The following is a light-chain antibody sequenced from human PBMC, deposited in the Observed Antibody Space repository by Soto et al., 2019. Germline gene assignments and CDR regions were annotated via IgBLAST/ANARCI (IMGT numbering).Light chain of an antibody. CDR1: SSNIGATYD. CDR3: CSYAGSYTWI. Sequence: QSVLTQPPSVSGAPGQRVTISCTGSSSNIGATYDVHWYQQLPGTAPKLLIYANTNRPSGVPDRFSGSKSGTSASLTISGVQSDDEADYYCCSYAGSYTWIFGGGTKLTVL. J-gene: IGLJ3*02. CDR2: ANT. V-gene: IGLV1-40*01.